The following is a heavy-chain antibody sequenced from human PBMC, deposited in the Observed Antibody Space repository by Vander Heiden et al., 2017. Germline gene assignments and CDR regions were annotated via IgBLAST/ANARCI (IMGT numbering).Heavy chain of an antibody. Sequence: QVQLVESGGRVVQPGRSLRLSCAASGPTFSSNAMHWARPAPGKGLEWVAVISYDGSNKYYADSVKGRFTISRDNSKNTLYLQMNSLRAEDTAVYYCARDGGRSSSLVGWYFDLWGRGTLVTVSS. CDR1: GPTFSSNA. V-gene: IGHV3-30*01. J-gene: IGHJ2*01. CDR3: ARDGGRSSSLVGWYFDL. CDR2: ISYDGSNK. D-gene: IGHD6-6*01.